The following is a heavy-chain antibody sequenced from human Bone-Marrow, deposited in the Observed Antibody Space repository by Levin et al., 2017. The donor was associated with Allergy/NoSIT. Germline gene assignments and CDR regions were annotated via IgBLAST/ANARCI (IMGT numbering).Heavy chain of an antibody. D-gene: IGHD1-20*01. V-gene: IGHV3-30-3*01. Sequence: GGSLRLSCAASGFTFSTYAVHWVRQPPGKGLEWLTLISYDGGNKSYADSVKGRFTISRDNSENTLYLQMNSLRAEDTAVYFSVSDRLSYDWNRYNWFDPWGQGTLVTVAS. CDR2: ISYDGGNK. J-gene: IGHJ5*02. CDR1: GFTFSTYA. CDR3: VSDRLSYDWNRYNWFDP.